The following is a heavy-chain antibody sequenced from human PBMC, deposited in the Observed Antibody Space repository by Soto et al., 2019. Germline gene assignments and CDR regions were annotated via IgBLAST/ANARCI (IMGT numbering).Heavy chain of an antibody. CDR3: ATDITTSSTSSNWGWFDP. Sequence: QVQLVQSGAEVKKPGASVKVSCKVSGYTLTELSMHWVRQAPGKGLEWMGGFDPEDGETIYAQKFQGRVTMTEDTSTDTAYMELSSLRSEDTAVYYCATDITTSSTSSNWGWFDPWGQGTLVTVSS. CDR1: GYTLTELS. CDR2: FDPEDGET. V-gene: IGHV1-24*01. J-gene: IGHJ5*02. D-gene: IGHD2-2*01.